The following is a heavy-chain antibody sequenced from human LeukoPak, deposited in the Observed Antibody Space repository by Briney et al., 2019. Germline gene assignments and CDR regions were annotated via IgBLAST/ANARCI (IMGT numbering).Heavy chain of an antibody. D-gene: IGHD6-19*01. Sequence: PSETLSLTCTVSGGSISSSSYYWGWIRQPPGKGLEWIGSIYYSGSTYYNPSLKSRVTISVDTSKNQFPLKLSSVTAADTAVYYCARPFGRGYSSGWYVYDYYMDVWGKGTTVTVSS. CDR2: IYYSGST. CDR3: ARPFGRGYSSGWYVYDYYMDV. V-gene: IGHV4-39*01. CDR1: GGSISSSSYY. J-gene: IGHJ6*03.